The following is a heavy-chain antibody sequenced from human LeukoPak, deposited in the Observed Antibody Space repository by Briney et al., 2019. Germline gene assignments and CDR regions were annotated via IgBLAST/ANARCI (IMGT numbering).Heavy chain of an antibody. D-gene: IGHD3-10*01. CDR3: AKSGDGSGSHWYYFDY. Sequence: GGSLRLFCAASGFTFSSYAMSWVRQAPGKGLEWVSAISGSGGSTYYADSVKGRFTISRDNSKNTLYLQMNSLRAEDTAVYYCAKSGDGSGSHWYYFDYWGQGTLVTVSS. J-gene: IGHJ4*02. V-gene: IGHV3-23*01. CDR1: GFTFSSYA. CDR2: ISGSGGST.